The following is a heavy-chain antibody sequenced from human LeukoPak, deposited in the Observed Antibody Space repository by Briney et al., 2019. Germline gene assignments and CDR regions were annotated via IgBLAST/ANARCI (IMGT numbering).Heavy chain of an antibody. CDR2: INHSGST. Sequence: SETLSLTCAVYGGSFSGYYWSWIRQPPGKGLEWTGEINHSGSTNYNPSLKSRVTISVDTSKNQFSLKLSSVTAADTAVYYCAREHIVVVTAIRSWFDPWGQGTLVTVSS. CDR3: AREHIVVVTAIRSWFDP. J-gene: IGHJ5*02. CDR1: GGSFSGYY. V-gene: IGHV4-34*01. D-gene: IGHD2-21*02.